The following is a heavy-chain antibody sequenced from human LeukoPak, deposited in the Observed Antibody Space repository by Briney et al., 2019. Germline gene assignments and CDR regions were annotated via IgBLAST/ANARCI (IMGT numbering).Heavy chain of an antibody. J-gene: IGHJ4*02. CDR2: IYYSGST. CDR1: GGSFSGYY. D-gene: IGHD3-22*01. Sequence: SETLSLTCAVYGGSFSGYYWSWIRQPPGKGLEWIGYIYYSGSTNYNPSLKSRVTISVDTSKNQFSLKLSSVTAADTAVYYCARGGGGYYDSSGHFDYWGQGTLVTVSS. V-gene: IGHV4-59*01. CDR3: ARGGGGYYDSSGHFDY.